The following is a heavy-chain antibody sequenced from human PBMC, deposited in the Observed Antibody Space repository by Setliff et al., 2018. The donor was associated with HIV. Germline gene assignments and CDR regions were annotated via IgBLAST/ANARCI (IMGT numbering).Heavy chain of an antibody. D-gene: IGHD4-4*01. CDR2: IRTKANSYTT. CDR3: TRDVLTNNYYYYGMDV. V-gene: IGHV3-72*01. Sequence: GGSLRLSCAASGFTFSDHYMDWVRQAPGKGLEWVGRIRTKANSYTTEYAASVKGRFTISRDDSKNSLYLQMNSLKTEDTAVYYCTRDVLTNNYYYYGMDVWGQGTTVTVSS. CDR1: GFTFSDHY. J-gene: IGHJ6*02.